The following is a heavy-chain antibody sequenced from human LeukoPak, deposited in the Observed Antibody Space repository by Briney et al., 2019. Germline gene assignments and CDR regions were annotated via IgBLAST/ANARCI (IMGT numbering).Heavy chain of an antibody. CDR3: AKAIVGVSGLGY. J-gene: IGHJ4*02. CDR2: ISGSGSST. Sequence: GGSLRLSCAASGXTFSSSAMSWVRQAPGKGREWVSAISGSGSSTYYADSVKGRFTISRDTSKNTLYLQVNSLRAEDTALYYCAKAIVGVSGLGYWGQGTLVTVSS. CDR1: GXTFSSSA. V-gene: IGHV3-23*01. D-gene: IGHD1-26*01.